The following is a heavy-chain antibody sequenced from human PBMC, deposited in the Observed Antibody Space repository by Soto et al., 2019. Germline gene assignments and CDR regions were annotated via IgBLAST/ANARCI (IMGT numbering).Heavy chain of an antibody. J-gene: IGHJ6*02. CDR1: GFTFSNYA. D-gene: IGHD3-10*01. V-gene: IGHV3-23*01. CDR3: AKDLNGSGSFTSYYHYGMDV. Sequence: EVQMLESGGGLVHPGGSLRLSCAASGFTFSNYAMNWVRQAPGKGLEWVSSISGSGRNTYYADSVKGRLTISRDSYKNTLYLQMNRLRVEDTGVYYCAKDLNGSGSFTSYYHYGMDVWGQGTTVTVSS. CDR2: ISGSGRNT.